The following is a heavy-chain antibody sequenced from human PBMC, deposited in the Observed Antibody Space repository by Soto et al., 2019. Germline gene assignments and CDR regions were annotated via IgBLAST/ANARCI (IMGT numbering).Heavy chain of an antibody. CDR1: GGSMSRYY. D-gene: IGHD4-17*01. J-gene: IGHJ6*02. CDR2: IYYSGNIYYSGNT. V-gene: IGHV4-59*12. CDR3: ARAHYGDYGYGMDV. Sequence: PSETLSLTCTVSGGSMSRYYWNWIRQSPGKGLEWIGYIYYSGNIYYSGNTNYNPSLKSRLTISIDTSKNQFSLKLSSVTAADTAVYYCARAHYGDYGYGMDVWGQGTTVTVSS.